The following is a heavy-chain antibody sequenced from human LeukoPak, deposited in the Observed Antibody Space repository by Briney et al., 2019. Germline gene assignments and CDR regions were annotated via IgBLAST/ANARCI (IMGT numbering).Heavy chain of an antibody. Sequence: GASVKVSCKASGYTFTSYYMHWVRQAPGQGLEWMGIINPSGGSTSYAQKFQGRVTMTRDTSISTAYMELSRLRSDDTAVYYCARGSAGGVGPPCDYWGQGTLVTVSS. CDR1: GYTFTSYY. CDR3: ARGSAGGVGPPCDY. V-gene: IGHV1-46*01. J-gene: IGHJ4*02. CDR2: INPSGGST. D-gene: IGHD2-8*02.